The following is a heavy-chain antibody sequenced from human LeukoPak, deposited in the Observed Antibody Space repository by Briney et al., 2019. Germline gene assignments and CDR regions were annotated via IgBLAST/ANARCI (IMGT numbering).Heavy chain of an antibody. J-gene: IGHJ6*02. CDR2: ISSSSSYI. Sequence: GGSLRLSCAASGFTFGSYSMNWVRQAPGKGLEWVSSISSSSSYIYYADSVKGRFTISRDNAKNSLYLQMNSLRAEDTAVYYCARDGYYYGSGSYYPYYYGMDVWGQGTTVTVSS. V-gene: IGHV3-21*01. CDR3: ARDGYYYGSGSYYPYYYGMDV. CDR1: GFTFGSYS. D-gene: IGHD3-10*01.